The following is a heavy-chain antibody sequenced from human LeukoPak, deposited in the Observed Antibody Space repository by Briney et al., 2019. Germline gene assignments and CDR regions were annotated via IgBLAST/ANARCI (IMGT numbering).Heavy chain of an antibody. D-gene: IGHD4-23*01. CDR2: ISSSSTYT. CDR3: ARVYGGNRGYFDY. CDR1: GFPFSDYY. V-gene: IGHV3-11*05. Sequence: GGSLRLSCAVSGFPFSDYYMTWIRQAPGKGLQWVSYISSSSTYTHYADSVKGQFTISRDNAKNLLYLQMNSLRVEDTAVYFCARVYGGNRGYFDYWGQGALVTVSS. J-gene: IGHJ4*02.